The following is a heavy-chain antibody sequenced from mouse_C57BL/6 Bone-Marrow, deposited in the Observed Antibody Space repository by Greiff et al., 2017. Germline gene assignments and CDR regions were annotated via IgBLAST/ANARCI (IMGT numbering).Heavy chain of an antibody. CDR2: INYDGSST. V-gene: IGHV5-16*01. J-gene: IGHJ1*03. CDR3: ARDRGPYYYGSSYWYFDV. Sequence: EVKLVESEGGLVQPGSSMTLSCTASGFTFSDYYMAWVRQVPEKGLEWVANINYDGSSTYYLVSLKSRFIISRDNAKNILYRQMSSLKSEDTATYYCARDRGPYYYGSSYWYFDVWGTGTTVTVSS. CDR1: GFTFSDYY. D-gene: IGHD1-1*01.